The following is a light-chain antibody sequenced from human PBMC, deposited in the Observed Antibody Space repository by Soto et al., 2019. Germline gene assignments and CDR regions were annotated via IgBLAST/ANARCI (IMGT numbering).Light chain of an antibody. CDR3: QQRHMWPIT. V-gene: IGKV3D-20*02. CDR2: DSS. J-gene: IGKJ5*01. Sequence: EIVLTQSPATLSLSPGERATLSCRASQSLSSNFLAWYQQKPGQPPRLLIYDSSTRATGFPDRFSGSGSGTDFTLTIIRLEPEDFAVYYCQQRHMWPITFGQGTRLEI. CDR1: QSLSSNF.